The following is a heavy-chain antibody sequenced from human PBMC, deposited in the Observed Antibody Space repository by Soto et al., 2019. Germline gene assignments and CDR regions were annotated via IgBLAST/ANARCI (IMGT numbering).Heavy chain of an antibody. D-gene: IGHD6-25*01. CDR2: IYPLDSDT. Sequence: GASVKVSCKASGGIFRTNWIGWVRQLPGKGLEWMGIIYPLDSDTRYSPSFQGHVTISVDKSSGTAFLQWDGLKASDSAMYYCARVRGPRGTGYRYFDLWGRGTLVTVSS. CDR1: GGIFRTNW. J-gene: IGHJ2*01. CDR3: ARVRGPRGTGYRYFDL. V-gene: IGHV5-51*01.